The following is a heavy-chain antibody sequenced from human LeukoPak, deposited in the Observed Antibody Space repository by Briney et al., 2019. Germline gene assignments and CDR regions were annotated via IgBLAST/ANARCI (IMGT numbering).Heavy chain of an antibody. CDR2: INSDGSST. CDR1: GFTFSSCW. V-gene: IGHV3-74*01. D-gene: IGHD6-13*01. J-gene: IGHJ4*02. Sequence: PGGSLRLSCAASGFTFSSCWMHWVRQAPGKGLVWVSRINSDGSSTSYADSVKGRFTISRDNAKNTLYLQTNSLRAEDTAVYYCAKEMGYIAAAGTPFDYWGQGTLVTVSS. CDR3: AKEMGYIAAAGTPFDY.